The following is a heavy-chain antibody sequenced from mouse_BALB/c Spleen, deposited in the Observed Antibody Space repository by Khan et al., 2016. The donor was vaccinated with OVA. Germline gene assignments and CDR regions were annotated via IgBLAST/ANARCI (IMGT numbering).Heavy chain of an antibody. CDR2: INPSTGYT. CDR1: GYTFTSYW. V-gene: IGHV1-7*01. D-gene: IGHD1-1*01. CDR3: ANNGSSSAWLTN. Sequence: QVQLKQSGAELAKPGASVKMSCKASGYTFTSYWMHWVKQRPGQGLEWIGYINPSTGYTEYNQRFKDKATLTADKSSSTAYMQLSSLTSEESAVYYCANNGSSSAWLTNWGQGTRVTVSA. J-gene: IGHJ3*01.